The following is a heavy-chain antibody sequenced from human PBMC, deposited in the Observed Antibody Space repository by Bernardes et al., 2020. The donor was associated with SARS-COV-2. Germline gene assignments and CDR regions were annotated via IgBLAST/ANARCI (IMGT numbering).Heavy chain of an antibody. J-gene: IGHJ4*02. D-gene: IGHD2-2*01. Sequence: SETLSLTCTVSGGSISSYYWSWIRQPPGKGLEWIGYIYYSGSTNYNPSLKSRVTISVDTSTNQFSLKLSSVTAADTAVYYCARGLVGSTCGLSYYFDYWGQGTLVTVSS. CDR2: IYYSGST. CDR1: GGSISSYY. CDR3: ARGLVGSTCGLSYYFDY. V-gene: IGHV4-59*08.